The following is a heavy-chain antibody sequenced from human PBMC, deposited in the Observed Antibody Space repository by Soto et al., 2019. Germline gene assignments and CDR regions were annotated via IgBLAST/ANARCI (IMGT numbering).Heavy chain of an antibody. V-gene: IGHV3-30*18. CDR3: AKDQFVVVVATELYYYYGMDV. Sequence: QVQLVESGGGVVQPGRSLRLSCAASGFTFSSYGMHWVRQAPGKGLEWVAVISYDGSNKYYADSVKGRFTISRDNSKNTLYLQMNSLRAEDTAVYYCAKDQFVVVVATELYYYYGMDVW. CDR1: GFTFSSYG. J-gene: IGHJ6*01. CDR2: ISYDGSNK. D-gene: IGHD2-15*01.